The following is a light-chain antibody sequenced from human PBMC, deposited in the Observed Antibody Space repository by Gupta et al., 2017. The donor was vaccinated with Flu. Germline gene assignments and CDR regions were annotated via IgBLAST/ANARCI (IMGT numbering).Light chain of an antibody. CDR2: EVS. CDR1: SSDVGGYEY. Sequence: QSALTQPASVSGSPGQSIAISCTGTSSDVGGYEYVSWYQQHPDKAPKLIICEVSNRPSGVSDRFSGSKSGITASLTISGLQAEDEADYYGSSYTNTGTLVVFGGGTKLTVL. V-gene: IGLV2-14*01. CDR3: SSYTNTGTLVV. J-gene: IGLJ2*01.